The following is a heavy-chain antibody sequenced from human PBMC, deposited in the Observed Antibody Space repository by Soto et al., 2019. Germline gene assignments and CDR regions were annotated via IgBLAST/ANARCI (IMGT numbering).Heavy chain of an antibody. V-gene: IGHV3-48*03. Sequence: GSLRLSCAASGFTFSSFEMNWVRQAPGKGLEWVSKIGSSGSTIWYADSVKGRFTISRDNAKNSLYLQMNSLRGDDTAVYYCARATYTSSYYFDSWGQGTLVTVSS. D-gene: IGHD6-6*01. CDR3: ARATYTSSYYFDS. CDR2: IGSSGSTI. J-gene: IGHJ4*02. CDR1: GFTFSSFE.